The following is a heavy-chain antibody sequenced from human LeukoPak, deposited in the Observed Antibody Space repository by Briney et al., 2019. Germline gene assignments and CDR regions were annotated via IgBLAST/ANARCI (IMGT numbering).Heavy chain of an antibody. CDR2: INHSGST. Sequence: SETLSLTCAVYGGSFSGYYWSWIRQPPGKELEWIGEINHSGSTNYNPSLKSRVTISVDTSKNQFSLKLSSVTAADTAVYYCARDSEALVTMIVVVIDYWGQGTLVTVSS. D-gene: IGHD3-22*01. CDR1: GGSFSGYY. CDR3: ARDSEALVTMIVVVIDY. J-gene: IGHJ4*02. V-gene: IGHV4-34*01.